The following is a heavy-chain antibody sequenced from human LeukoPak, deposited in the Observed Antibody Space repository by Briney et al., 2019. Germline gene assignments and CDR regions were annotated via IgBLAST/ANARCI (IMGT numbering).Heavy chain of an antibody. CDR1: GFTFDDYG. Sequence: PGGSLRLSCAASGFTFDDYGMSWVRQAPGKGLEWVSGINWNGSGAGYADSVKGRFTISRDNAKKSLYLQMNSLRAEDTAVYFCARYAEVYYYVDVWGTGTTVTVSS. V-gene: IGHV3-20*04. D-gene: IGHD2-8*01. CDR2: INWNGSGA. J-gene: IGHJ6*03. CDR3: ARYAEVYYYVDV.